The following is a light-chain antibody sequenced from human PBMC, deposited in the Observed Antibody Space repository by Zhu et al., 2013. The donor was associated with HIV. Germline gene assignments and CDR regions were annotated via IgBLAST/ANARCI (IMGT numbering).Light chain of an antibody. J-gene: IGLJ2*01. CDR3: SSFTNSRTPYVL. CDR1: SSDVGGYNF. V-gene: IGLV2-14*01. Sequence: QSALTQPASVSGSPGQSITISCPGTSSDVGGYNFVSWYQHLPGKAPKLIIYEVNKWPSGVSNRFSGSKSGNTASLTISGLQAEDEADYYCSSFTNSRTPYVLFGGGTKLTVL. CDR2: EVN.